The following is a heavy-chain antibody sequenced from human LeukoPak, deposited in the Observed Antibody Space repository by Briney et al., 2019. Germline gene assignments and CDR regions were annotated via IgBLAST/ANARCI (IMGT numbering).Heavy chain of an antibody. CDR3: ARGTVTMVDY. CDR2: IYSGGST. D-gene: IGHD3-10*01. Sequence: PGGSLRLSCAASGFTVSSNYMSWVRQAPGRGLEWVSVIYSGGSTYYADSVKGRFTISRDNPKNTLFLQMNSLRAGDTAVYYCARGTVTMVDYWGQGTLVTVSS. J-gene: IGHJ4*02. V-gene: IGHV3-66*01. CDR1: GFTVSSNY.